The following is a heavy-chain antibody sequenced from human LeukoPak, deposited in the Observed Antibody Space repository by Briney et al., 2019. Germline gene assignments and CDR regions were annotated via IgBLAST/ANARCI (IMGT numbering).Heavy chain of an antibody. J-gene: IGHJ4*02. CDR2: IYYSGST. D-gene: IGHD5-24*01. CDR3: ARGSEMAIISYFDY. Sequence: SETLSLTCTVSGGSISSYYWSWIRQPPGKGLEWIGYIYYSGSTNYNPSLKSRVTISVDTSKNEFSLKLSSVTAADTAVYYCARGSEMAIISYFDYWGQGTLVTVSS. V-gene: IGHV4-59*12. CDR1: GGSISSYY.